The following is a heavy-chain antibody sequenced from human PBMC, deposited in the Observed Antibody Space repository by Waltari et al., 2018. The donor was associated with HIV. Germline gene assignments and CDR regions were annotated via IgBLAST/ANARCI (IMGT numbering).Heavy chain of an antibody. J-gene: IGHJ6*02. Sequence: EVQLVESGGGLVQPGGSLRLSCAASGFPFGSRGINWVRQAPGKGLEWVSYISGSSSTIFYADSVKGRFTISRDNAKNSLYLQMNSLRAEDTAVYYCTRVDYYGMDVWGQGTTVTVSS. CDR1: GFPFGSRG. CDR2: ISGSSSTI. V-gene: IGHV3-48*01. CDR3: TRVDYYGMDV.